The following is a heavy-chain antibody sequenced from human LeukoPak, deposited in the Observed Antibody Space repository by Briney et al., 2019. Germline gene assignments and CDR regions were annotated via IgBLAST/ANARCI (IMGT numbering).Heavy chain of an antibody. CDR2: LKEDGSEK. V-gene: IGHV3-7*01. Sequence: PGGSLRLSCAASGFTFNSYSMNWVRQAPGKGREWVANLKEDGSEKYYVDSVKGRFTISRDNAKNSLYLQMNSLRAEDTAVYYCARGSYGDHPGGHYYYGMDVWGQGTTATVSS. D-gene: IGHD4-17*01. J-gene: IGHJ6*02. CDR3: ARGSYGDHPGGHYYYGMDV. CDR1: GFTFNSYS.